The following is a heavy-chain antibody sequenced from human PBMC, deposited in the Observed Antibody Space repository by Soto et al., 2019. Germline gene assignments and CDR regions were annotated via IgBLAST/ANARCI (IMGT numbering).Heavy chain of an antibody. V-gene: IGHV3-33*01. CDR2: IWYDGSNK. Sequence: GGSLRLSCAASGFTFSSYGMHWVRQAPGKGLEWVAVIWYDGSNKYYADSVKGRFTISRDNSKNTLYLQMNSLRAEDTAVYYCARGWQQLNWFDPWGQGTLVTVSS. D-gene: IGHD6-13*01. J-gene: IGHJ5*02. CDR3: ARGWQQLNWFDP. CDR1: GFTFSSYG.